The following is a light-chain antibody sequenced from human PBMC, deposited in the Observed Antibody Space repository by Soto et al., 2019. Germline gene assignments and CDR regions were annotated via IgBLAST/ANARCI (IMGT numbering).Light chain of an antibody. Sequence: GLTKPSCGAGSHVQLVTISCNRTSSDVGGYNYVSWYQQHPGKAPKLMIYEVSKRPSGVPDRFSGSKSGNTASLTVSGLQAEDEADYYCSSYAGSNNRYVFGTGTKVTVL. V-gene: IGLV2-8*01. J-gene: IGLJ1*01. CDR1: SSDVGGYNY. CDR2: EVS. CDR3: SSYAGSNNRYV.